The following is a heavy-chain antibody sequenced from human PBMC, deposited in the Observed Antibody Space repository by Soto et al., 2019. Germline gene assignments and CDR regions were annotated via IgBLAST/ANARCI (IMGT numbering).Heavy chain of an antibody. CDR1: GFTFSTYV. CDR2: ISTSGGAS. V-gene: IGHV3-23*01. J-gene: IGHJ3*02. Sequence: GGSLRLSCAASGFTFSTYVMAWVRQAPGKGLEWVSSISTSGGASYYTDSVRGRFTFSRDNSRSTLYLQLNSLRAADTAVYYCARKSYGHAFDIWGQGTLVTVSS. CDR3: ARKSYGHAFDI. D-gene: IGHD4-17*01.